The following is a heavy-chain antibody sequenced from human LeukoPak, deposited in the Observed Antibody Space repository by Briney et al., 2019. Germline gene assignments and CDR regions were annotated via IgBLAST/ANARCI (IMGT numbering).Heavy chain of an antibody. CDR2: ISYDGSEK. CDR3: ARAVRPTYYYGSGSYYTPGLFDY. V-gene: IGHV3-30*04. J-gene: IGHJ4*02. CDR1: RFTFSHYS. D-gene: IGHD3-10*01. Sequence: GTPLTLSCTASRFTFSHYSIHWVRQAPGKGLEWVSVISYDGSEKHYTESVKGRFSISRDNSKNTVSLQMQSLRTEDTAVYYCARAVRPTYYYGSGSYYTPGLFDYWGQGTLVTVSS.